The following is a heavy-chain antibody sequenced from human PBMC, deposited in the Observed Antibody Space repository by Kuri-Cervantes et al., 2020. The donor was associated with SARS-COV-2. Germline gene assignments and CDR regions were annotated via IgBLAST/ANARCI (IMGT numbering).Heavy chain of an antibody. V-gene: IGHV3-21*01. CDR3: ARDRDGYSSSWYGGYYYGMDV. Sequence: GESLKISCAASGFTFSSYSMNWVRQAPGKGLEWVSSISSSSSYIYYADSVKGRFTISRDNAKNSLYLQMNSLRAEDTAVYYCARDRDGYSSSWYGGYYYGMDVWGQGTTVTDSS. J-gene: IGHJ6*02. CDR1: GFTFSSYS. D-gene: IGHD6-13*01. CDR2: ISSSSSYI.